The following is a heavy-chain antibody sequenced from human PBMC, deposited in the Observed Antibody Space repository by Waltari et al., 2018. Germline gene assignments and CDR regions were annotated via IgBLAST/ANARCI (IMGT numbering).Heavy chain of an antibody. CDR2: IFSNYEK. V-gene: IGHV2-26*01. CDR1: GFSLSNARMG. Sequence: QVTLKESGPVLVKPTETLTLTCTVSGFSLSNARMGVSWIRQPPGKALERLAHIFSNYEKSYSTALKCRLTISKDTSKSQVVRTMTNMDPVDTATYYCARVTTSSSSYYYYYYMDVWGKGTTVTVSS. CDR3: ARVTTSSSSYYYYYYMDV. J-gene: IGHJ6*03. D-gene: IGHD6-6*01.